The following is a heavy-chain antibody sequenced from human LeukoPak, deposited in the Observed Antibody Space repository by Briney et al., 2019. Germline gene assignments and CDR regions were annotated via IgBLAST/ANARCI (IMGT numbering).Heavy chain of an antibody. Sequence: GGSLRLSCVASGFTFSSCAMSWVRQAPGKGLEWVAVISYDGSNKYYADSVKGRFTISRDNSKNTLYLQMNSLRAEDTAVYYCAKDLGYWGQGTLVTVSS. CDR2: ISYDGSNK. CDR3: AKDLGY. J-gene: IGHJ4*02. V-gene: IGHV3-30*18. CDR1: GFTFSSCA.